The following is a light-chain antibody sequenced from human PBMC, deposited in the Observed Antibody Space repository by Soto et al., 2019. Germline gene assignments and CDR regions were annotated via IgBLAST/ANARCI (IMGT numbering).Light chain of an antibody. CDR2: RIF. CDR3: LQTTAFPHT. CDR1: QSLVHSNGHTY. Sequence: DIVMTQTPLSSPVVLGQPASISCKSSQSLVHSNGHTYLTWIQQRPGRPPRLLIYRIFNRFFGVPDRFSGSGAGTECTLKISAVEAEDVGVYYCLQTTAFPHTFGQGTKLEIK. V-gene: IGKV2-24*01. J-gene: IGKJ2*01.